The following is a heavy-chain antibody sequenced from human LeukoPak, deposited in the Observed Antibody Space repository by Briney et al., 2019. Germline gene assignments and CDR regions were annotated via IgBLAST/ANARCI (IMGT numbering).Heavy chain of an antibody. Sequence: SETLSLTCTVSGGSISSSSYYWGWIRQPPGKGPAWIGSIYYSGGTYYNPSLKSRVTISVDTSKNQFSLKLSSVTAADTAVYYCARPAVAGWATHFDYWGQGTLVTVSS. CDR2: IYYSGGT. V-gene: IGHV4-39*01. CDR3: ARPAVAGWATHFDY. CDR1: GGSISSSSYY. D-gene: IGHD6-19*01. J-gene: IGHJ4*02.